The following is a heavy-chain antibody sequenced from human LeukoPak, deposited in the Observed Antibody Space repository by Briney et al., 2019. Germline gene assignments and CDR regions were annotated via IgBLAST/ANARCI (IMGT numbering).Heavy chain of an antibody. CDR1: GGTFSSYA. CDR2: IIPIFGTA. J-gene: IGHJ4*02. D-gene: IGHD3-22*01. CDR3: ARGSTPERGSRRYYYDSSGYPFDY. Sequence: SVKVSCKASGGTFSSYAISWVRQAPGQGLEWMGRIIPIFGTANYAQKFQGRVKINTDEATSTAYMALSSLRSEDPAVYYCARGSTPERGSRRYYYDSSGYPFDYWGQGTLVTVSS. V-gene: IGHV1-69*05.